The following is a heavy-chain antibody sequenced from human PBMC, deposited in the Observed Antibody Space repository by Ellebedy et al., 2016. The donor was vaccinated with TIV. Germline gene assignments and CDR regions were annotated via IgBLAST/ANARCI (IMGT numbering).Heavy chain of an antibody. J-gene: IGHJ4*02. CDR3: VKAWGD. CDR1: GFTFSSYW. V-gene: IGHV3-64D*06. Sequence: PGGSLRLSCAVSGFTFSSYWMHWVRQAPGKGLEYISAIVSNGDSTYYANSVKGRFIISRDNSKNTLYLQMSSLRLEDTAVYYCVKAWGDWGQGTLVTVSS. CDR2: IVSNGDST. D-gene: IGHD3-16*01.